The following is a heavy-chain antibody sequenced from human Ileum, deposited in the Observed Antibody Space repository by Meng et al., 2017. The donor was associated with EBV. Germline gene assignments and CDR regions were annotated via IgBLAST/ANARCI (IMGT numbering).Heavy chain of an antibody. V-gene: IGHV4-4*02. D-gene: IGHD3-16*01. CDR3: ARGSDYVWGI. CDR2: IHHSGTT. CDR1: GDSISSNNW. J-gene: IGHJ4*02. Sequence: VQLQEAGPGLVKPSGTLSLTWAVSGDSISSNNWWSWVRQSPGKGLEWIAEIHHSGTTTYNPSLKSRVTISVDKSENHFSLKLTSVTAADTAVYYCARGSDYVWGIWGQGTLVTVSS.